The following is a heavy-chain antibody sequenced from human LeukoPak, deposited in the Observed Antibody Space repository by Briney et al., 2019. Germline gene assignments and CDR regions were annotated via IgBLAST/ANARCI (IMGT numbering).Heavy chain of an antibody. CDR2: IYTSGDT. J-gene: IGHJ4*02. V-gene: IGHV4-61*02. CDR3: ARVSVYFDY. CDR1: GGSVTRGAYS. D-gene: IGHD3-3*01. Sequence: SETLSLTCTVSGGSVTRGAYSWTWIRQPVGKGLEWIGRIYTSGDTKYNPSLKSRVTISVGASNNQFSLKLTSVTAADTAVYYCARVSVYFDYWGQGALVTVSS.